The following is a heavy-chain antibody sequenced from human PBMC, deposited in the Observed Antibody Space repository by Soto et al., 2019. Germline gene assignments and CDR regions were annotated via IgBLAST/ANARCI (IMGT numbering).Heavy chain of an antibody. CDR3: ARGVDSSGYNLR. CDR2: ISPSGGSA. J-gene: IGHJ4*02. CDR1: GYTFTSDY. D-gene: IGHD3-22*01. V-gene: IGHV1-46*01. Sequence: ASVKVSCKASGYTFTSDYMHWVRQAPGQGLEWMGIISPSGGSASYAQKFQGRVTMTSDTSTSTGYMELSSLRSEDTAVYYCARGVDSSGYNLRWGQGTLVTVSS.